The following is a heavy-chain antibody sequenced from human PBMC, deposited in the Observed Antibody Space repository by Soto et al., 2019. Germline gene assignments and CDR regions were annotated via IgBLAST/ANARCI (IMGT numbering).Heavy chain of an antibody. Sequence: ASVKVSCKASGYSFNNYGVSWVRQAPGQGLEWMGWISAYNGNTHFAQRLQGRVTMTTDASTSTVYMELRSLRSDDTAVYYCAREAFNYYESSGYYYVLDYWGQGTLVTVS. D-gene: IGHD3-22*01. CDR2: ISAYNGNT. V-gene: IGHV1-18*01. J-gene: IGHJ4*02. CDR1: GYSFNNYG. CDR3: AREAFNYYESSGYYYVLDY.